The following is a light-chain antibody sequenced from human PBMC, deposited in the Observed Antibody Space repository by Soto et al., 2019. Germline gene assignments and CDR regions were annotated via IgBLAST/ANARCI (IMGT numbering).Light chain of an antibody. CDR1: QSVSSN. J-gene: IGKJ1*01. V-gene: IGKV3-15*01. CDR3: QQYNEWPSWT. Sequence: EIVMTQSPATLSVSPWERATLSCRASQSVSSNLAWYQQKPGQAPRLLIYGASTRATGIPARFSGSGSGTEFTLTISSLQSEDFAVYYCQQYNEWPSWTFGQGTKVDIK. CDR2: GAS.